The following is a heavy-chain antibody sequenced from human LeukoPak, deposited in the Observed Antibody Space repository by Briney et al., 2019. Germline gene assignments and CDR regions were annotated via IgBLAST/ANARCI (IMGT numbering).Heavy chain of an antibody. D-gene: IGHD1-26*01. CDR2: IYYSGST. V-gene: IGHV4-61*01. J-gene: IGHJ4*02. CDR3: ARTASRQSYYFDY. CDR1: GGSISSSSYY. Sequence: SETLSLTCTVSGGSISSSSYYWSWIRQPPGKGLEWIGYIYYSGSTNYNPSLKSRVTISVDTSKNQFSLKLSSVTAADTAVYYCARTASRQSYYFDYWGQGTLVTVSS.